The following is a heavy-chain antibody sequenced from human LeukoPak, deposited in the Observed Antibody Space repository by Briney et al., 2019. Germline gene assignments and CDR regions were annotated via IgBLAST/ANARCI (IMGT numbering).Heavy chain of an antibody. V-gene: IGHV3-30*02. CDR2: IRYDGSKN. CDR3: AKLGMVRGVIPFDY. D-gene: IGHD3-10*01. CDR1: GFTFSSDG. Sequence: GGSLRSSCPSPGFTFSSDGMHGVRQAPRKGLAWVASIRYDGSKNYYADFVKGRFTIPRDNSKNSLYLQMNSLRAEDTAVYYCAKLGMVRGVIPFDYWGQGTLLTVSS. J-gene: IGHJ4*02.